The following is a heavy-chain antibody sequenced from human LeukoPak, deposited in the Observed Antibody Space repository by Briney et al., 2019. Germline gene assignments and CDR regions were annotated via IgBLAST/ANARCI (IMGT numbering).Heavy chain of an antibody. J-gene: IGHJ3*02. D-gene: IGHD2-2*01. Sequence: SETLSLTCAVSGYSISSGYYWGWIRQPPGEGLEWIGSIYHSGSTYYNPSLKSRVTISVDTSKNQFSLKLSSVTAADTAVYYCARLLTYCSSTSCFFSAFDIWGQGTMVTVSS. CDR3: ARLLTYCSSTSCFFSAFDI. V-gene: IGHV4-38-2*01. CDR1: GYSISSGYY. CDR2: IYHSGST.